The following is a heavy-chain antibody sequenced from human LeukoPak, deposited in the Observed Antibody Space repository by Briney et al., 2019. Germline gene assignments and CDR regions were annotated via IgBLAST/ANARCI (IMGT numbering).Heavy chain of an antibody. CDR3: ARSSHSRIAAAGSDYYGMDV. Sequence: GAPVKVSCKASGYTFTGYYMHWVRQAPGQGLEWMGWINPNSGGTNYAQKFKGRVTMTRDTSISTAYMELSRLRSDDTAVYYCARSSHSRIAAAGSDYYGMDVWGQGTTVTVSS. CDR2: INPNSGGT. V-gene: IGHV1-2*02. CDR1: GYTFTGYY. D-gene: IGHD6-13*01. J-gene: IGHJ6*02.